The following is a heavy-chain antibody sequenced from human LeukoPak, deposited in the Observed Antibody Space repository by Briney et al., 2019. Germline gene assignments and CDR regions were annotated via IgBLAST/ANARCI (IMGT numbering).Heavy chain of an antibody. CDR2: VFYTGST. Sequence: PSETLSLTCTVSSGSTSGNYWTWIRQPPGQGLDYIGHVFYTGSTNYSPSLKTRVTISNDPSKSHFSLKLTSVTAADTAVYYCARAVAVAGTYKFDFWGQGTLVTVSS. CDR3: ARAVAVAGTYKFDF. CDR1: SGSTSGNY. V-gene: IGHV4-59*01. J-gene: IGHJ4*02. D-gene: IGHD6-19*01.